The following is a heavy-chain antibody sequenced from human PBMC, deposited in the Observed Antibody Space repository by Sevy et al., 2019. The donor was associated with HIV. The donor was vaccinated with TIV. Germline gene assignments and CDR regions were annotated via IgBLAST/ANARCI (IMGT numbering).Heavy chain of an antibody. CDR1: AGSLTSEAYY. CDR2: IYHSGTT. V-gene: IGHV4-31*03. J-gene: IGHJ4*02. CDR3: VSRYDTSGYYFDY. D-gene: IGHD3-22*01. Sequence: SETLSLTCSVSAGSLTSEAYYWSWIRQHPGKGLEWIGYIYHSGTTYYNPSLKSRVTMSIDTSKEYFSLNLSSVTAADTAVYYCVSRYDTSGYYFDYWGQGTLVTVSS.